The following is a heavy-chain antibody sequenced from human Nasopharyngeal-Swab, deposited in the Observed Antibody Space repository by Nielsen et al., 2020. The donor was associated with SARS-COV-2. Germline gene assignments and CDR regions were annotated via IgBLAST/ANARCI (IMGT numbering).Heavy chain of an antibody. V-gene: IGHV3-21*01. J-gene: IGHJ6*03. CDR2: ISSSSSYI. CDR1: GFTFSSYS. D-gene: IGHD3-3*01. Sequence: GGSLRLSCAACGFTFSSYSMNWVRQAPGKGLDWVSSISSSSSYIYYADSVKGRFTISRDNAKNSLYLQMNSLRAEDTAVYYCARDGVTIFGVVGYYYYMDVWGKGTTVTVS. CDR3: ARDGVTIFGVVGYYYYMDV.